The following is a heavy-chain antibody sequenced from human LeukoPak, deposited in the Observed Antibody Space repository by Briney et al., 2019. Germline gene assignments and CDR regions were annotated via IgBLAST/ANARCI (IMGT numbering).Heavy chain of an antibody. J-gene: IGHJ4*02. D-gene: IGHD3-10*01. CDR3: ARDAVASNYYGSGSYGYYFDY. Sequence: KPGGSLRLSCAASGFTFSSYSMNWVRQAPGKGLEWVSSISSSSSYIYYADSVKGRFTISRDNAKNSLYLQMNSLTAEDTAVYYCARDAVASNYYGSGSYGYYFDYWGQGTLVTVSS. CDR2: ISSSSSYI. CDR1: GFTFSSYS. V-gene: IGHV3-21*01.